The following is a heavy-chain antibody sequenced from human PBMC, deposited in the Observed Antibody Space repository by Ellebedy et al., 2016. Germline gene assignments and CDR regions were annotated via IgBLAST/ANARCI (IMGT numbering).Heavy chain of an antibody. Sequence: ASVKVSXXASGYTFTSYGISWVRQAPGQGLEWMGWISAYNGNTNYAQKLQGRVTMTTDTSTSTAYMELRSLRSDDTAVYYCARDLLRVVPAAIMAFDIWGQGTMVTVSS. CDR2: ISAYNGNT. J-gene: IGHJ3*02. CDR1: GYTFTSYG. CDR3: ARDLLRVVPAAIMAFDI. V-gene: IGHV1-18*01. D-gene: IGHD2-2*02.